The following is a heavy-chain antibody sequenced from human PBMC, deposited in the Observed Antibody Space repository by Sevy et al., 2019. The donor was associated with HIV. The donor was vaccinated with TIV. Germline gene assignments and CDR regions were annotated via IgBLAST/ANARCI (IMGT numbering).Heavy chain of an antibody. V-gene: IGHV4-61*02. J-gene: IGHJ4*02. CDR2: IYTSGST. CDR3: AGRIAVAAFDY. Sequence: SETLSLTYTVSGGSFSSSSYCWNWIRQPAGRGLEWIGRIYTSGSTNYNPSLKSRVTMSVDTSKNQFSLKLSSVTAADTAVYYCAGRIAVAAFDYWGQGNLVTVSS. D-gene: IGHD6-19*01. CDR1: GGSFSSSSYC.